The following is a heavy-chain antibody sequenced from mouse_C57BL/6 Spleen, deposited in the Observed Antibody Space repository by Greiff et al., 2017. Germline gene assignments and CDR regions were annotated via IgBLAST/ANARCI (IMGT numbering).Heavy chain of an antibody. D-gene: IGHD2-4*01. J-gene: IGHJ3*01. Sequence: VQLKESGAELVKPGASVKLSCTASGFNIKDYYMHWVKQRTEQGLEWIGRIDPEDGETKYAPKFQGKATITADTSSNTADLQLSSLTSEDTAVYYGARGDDYDEGFAYWGQGTLVTVSA. V-gene: IGHV14-2*01. CDR2: IDPEDGET. CDR3: ARGDDYDEGFAY. CDR1: GFNIKDYY.